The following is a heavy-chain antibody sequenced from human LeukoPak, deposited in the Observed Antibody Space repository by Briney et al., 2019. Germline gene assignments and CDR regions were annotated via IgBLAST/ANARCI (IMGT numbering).Heavy chain of an antibody. V-gene: IGHV1-18*01. CDR2: ISAYNGNT. CDR1: GYTFTSYG. D-gene: IGHD3-10*01. J-gene: IGHJ4*02. Sequence: ASVTVSCKASGYTFTSYGISWVRQAPGQGLEWMGWISAYNGNTNYAQKLQGRVTMTTDTSTSTAYMELRSLRSDDTAVYYCARVLWFGEPPDYWGQGTLVTVSS. CDR3: ARVLWFGEPPDY.